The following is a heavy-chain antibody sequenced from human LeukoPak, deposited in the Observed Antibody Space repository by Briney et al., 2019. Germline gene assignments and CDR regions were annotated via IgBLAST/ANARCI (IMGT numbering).Heavy chain of an antibody. CDR2: ISSSGSTI. J-gene: IGHJ3*02. Sequence: GGSLRLSCAASGFTFSSYEMNWVRQAPGKGLEWVSYISSSGSTIYYADSVKGRFTISRDNAKNSLYLQMNSLRAEDTAVYYCARDGPSLRYFDGSPKHDAFDIWGQGTMVTVSS. CDR1: GFTFSSYE. V-gene: IGHV3-48*03. D-gene: IGHD3-9*01. CDR3: ARDGPSLRYFDGSPKHDAFDI.